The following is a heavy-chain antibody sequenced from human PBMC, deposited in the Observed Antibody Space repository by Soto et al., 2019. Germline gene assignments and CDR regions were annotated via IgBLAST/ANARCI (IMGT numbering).Heavy chain of an antibody. CDR2: IIPIFGTA. D-gene: IGHD6-19*01. CDR3: AREEAGIAVAGTLGYNWFEP. V-gene: IGHV1-69*13. J-gene: IGHJ5*02. Sequence: SVRVSCKASGGTFSSYAISWVRQAPGQGLEWMGGIIPIFGTANYAQKFQGRVTITADESTSTAYMELSSLRSEDTAVYYCAREEAGIAVAGTLGYNWFEPWGQGTLVSVSS. CDR1: GGTFSSYA.